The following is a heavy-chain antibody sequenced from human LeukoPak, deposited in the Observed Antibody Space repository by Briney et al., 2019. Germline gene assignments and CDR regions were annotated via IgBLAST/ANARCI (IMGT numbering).Heavy chain of an antibody. V-gene: IGHV4-4*07. CDR3: ARTFSYYYYYMDV. J-gene: IGHJ6*03. Sequence: SETLSLTCTVSGASISSYYWSWIRQPAGRGLEWIGRIYTTGGTNYNPSLESRVTMSVDTSKNQFSLKLSSVTAADTAIYFCARTFSYYYYYMDVWGKGTAVTVSS. CDR2: IYTTGGT. CDR1: GASISSYY.